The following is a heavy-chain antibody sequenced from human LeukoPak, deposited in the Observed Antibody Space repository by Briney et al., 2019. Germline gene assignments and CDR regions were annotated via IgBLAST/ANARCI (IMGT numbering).Heavy chain of an antibody. V-gene: IGHV3-11*06. J-gene: IGHJ3*02. CDR1: GFTFSDYY. D-gene: IGHD5-18*01. CDR3: ARDLRSYGFREDDAFDI. CDR2: ISSSSSYI. Sequence: GGSLRLSCAASGFTFSDYYMSWIRQAPGKGLEWVSSISSSSSYIYYADSVKGRSTISRDNAKNSLYLQMNSLRAEDTAVYYCARDLRSYGFREDDAFDIWGQGTMVTVSS.